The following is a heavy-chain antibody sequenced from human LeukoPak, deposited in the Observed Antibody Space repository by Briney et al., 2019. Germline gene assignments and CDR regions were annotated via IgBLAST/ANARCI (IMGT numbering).Heavy chain of an antibody. Sequence: SETLSLTCTVSGGPITSHYWSWIRQPPGKGLEWIGYVSFSGTTKYSPSLNNRVTIPRDTSQNQFFLRLNSVTAADTAVYFCARSRVSGSYLDYHSGMDVWGQGTTVIVSS. CDR1: GGPITSHY. CDR2: VSFSGTT. J-gene: IGHJ6*02. V-gene: IGHV4-59*11. CDR3: ARSRVSGSYLDYHSGMDV. D-gene: IGHD1-26*01.